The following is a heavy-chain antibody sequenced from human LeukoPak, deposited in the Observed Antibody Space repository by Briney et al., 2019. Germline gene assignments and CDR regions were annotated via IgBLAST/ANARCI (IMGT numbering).Heavy chain of an antibody. CDR3: ARAGAAPTFDY. V-gene: IGHV4-30-4*01. D-gene: IGHD6-19*01. Sequence: SETLSLTCTVSGGSISSGDYYWSWIRQPPGKGLEWVGYIYYSGSTYYNPSLKSRVTISVDTSKNQFSLKLSSVTAADTAVYYCARAGAAPTFDYWGQGTLVTVSS. J-gene: IGHJ4*02. CDR2: IYYSGST. CDR1: GGSISSGDYY.